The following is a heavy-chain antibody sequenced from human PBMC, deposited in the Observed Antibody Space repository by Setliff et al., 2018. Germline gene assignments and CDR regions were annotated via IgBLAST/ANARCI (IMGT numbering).Heavy chain of an antibody. D-gene: IGHD3-22*01. J-gene: IGHJ3*02. V-gene: IGHV1-46*01. Sequence: ASVKVSCKASGYTFTSYYMHWVRQAPGQGLEWMGIINPSGGSTSCAQKFQGRVTMTRDTSTSTVYMELSSLRSEDTAVYYCARDPNYYDSSGQLLGDAFDIWGQGTMVTVSS. CDR2: INPSGGST. CDR1: GYTFTSYY. CDR3: ARDPNYYDSSGQLLGDAFDI.